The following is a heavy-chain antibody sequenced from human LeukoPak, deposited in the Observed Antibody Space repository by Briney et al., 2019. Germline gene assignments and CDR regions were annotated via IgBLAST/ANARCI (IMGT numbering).Heavy chain of an antibody. V-gene: IGHV3-23*01. Sequence: GGSLRLSCAASGFTFSSYAMHWVRQAPGKGLEWVSGISGSGTTFYTDSVKGRFTISRDSSKNTLYLQMNSLRVEDTAVYYCAKSTARVTTGGAFDIWGQGTMVTVSS. CDR1: GFTFSSYA. D-gene: IGHD4-17*01. J-gene: IGHJ3*02. CDR2: ISGSGTT. CDR3: AKSTARVTTGGAFDI.